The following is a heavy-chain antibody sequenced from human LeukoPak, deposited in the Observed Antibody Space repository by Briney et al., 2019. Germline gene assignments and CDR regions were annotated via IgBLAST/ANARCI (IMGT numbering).Heavy chain of an antibody. V-gene: IGHV4-59*01. CDR2: IYYSGST. D-gene: IGHD1-26*01. CDR3: AGDNIVGSTGLDY. CDR1: GGSISSYY. J-gene: IGHJ4*02. Sequence: SETLSLTCTVSGGSISSYYWSWIRQPPGKGLEWIGYIYYSGSTNYNPSLKSRVTISVDTSKNQFSLKLSSVTAADTAVYYCAGDNIVGSTGLDYWGQGTLVTVSS.